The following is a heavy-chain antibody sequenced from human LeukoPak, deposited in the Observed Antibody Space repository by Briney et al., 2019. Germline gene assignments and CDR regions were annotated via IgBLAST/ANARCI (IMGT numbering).Heavy chain of an antibody. CDR2: ISYDGSNK. Sequence: QPGRSLRLSCAPSGFTFNSYAMHWVRQAPRKGLAWVAVISYDGSNKYYADSVKGRFTISRDNSKNTLYLQMNSLRAEDTAVYYCARAGGRTTVTSPLVDYWGQGTLVTVSS. CDR3: ARAGGRTTVTSPLVDY. D-gene: IGHD4-17*01. CDR1: GFTFNSYA. V-gene: IGHV3-30-3*01. J-gene: IGHJ4*02.